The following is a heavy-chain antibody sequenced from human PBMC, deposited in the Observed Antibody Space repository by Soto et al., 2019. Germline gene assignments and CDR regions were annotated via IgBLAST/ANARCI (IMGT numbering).Heavy chain of an antibody. Sequence: QVQLQQWGAGLLKPSETLSLTCAVDCGSFSGYYWSWIRQPPGKGLEWIGEINHSGSTNYNPSLKSRVTMSVDTSKIQFSLKLSSVTAADTAVYYCARTSRFDCWGQGTLVTVSS. J-gene: IGHJ4*02. D-gene: IGHD6-6*01. CDR1: CGSFSGYY. CDR2: INHSGST. V-gene: IGHV4-34*01. CDR3: ARTSRFDC.